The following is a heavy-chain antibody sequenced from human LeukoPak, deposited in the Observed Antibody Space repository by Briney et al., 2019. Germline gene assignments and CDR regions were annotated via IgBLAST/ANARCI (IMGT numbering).Heavy chain of an antibody. Sequence: ASVKVSCKASGYTFTDHYIHWVRRAPGQGLERLGWINPNSGGSNYAQKFQGRVTMTRDTSINSTFMDLSSLTSDDTAVYYCARGHDNTGYNYFDYWGQGTLVFVSS. V-gene: IGHV1-2*02. D-gene: IGHD3-9*01. J-gene: IGHJ4*02. CDR3: ARGHDNTGYNYFDY. CDR1: GYTFTDHY. CDR2: INPNSGGS.